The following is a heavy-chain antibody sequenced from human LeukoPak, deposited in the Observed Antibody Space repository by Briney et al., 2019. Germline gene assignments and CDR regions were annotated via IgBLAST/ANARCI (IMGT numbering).Heavy chain of an antibody. Sequence: SETLSLTCAVYGGSFSGYYWSWIRQPPGKGLEWIGEINHSGSTNYNPSLKSRVTISVDTSKNQFSLKLSSVTAADTAVYYCAGYYYGSGSYYTFDPWGQGTLVTVSP. CDR1: GGSFSGYY. V-gene: IGHV4-34*01. CDR3: AGYYYGSGSYYTFDP. CDR2: INHSGST. J-gene: IGHJ5*02. D-gene: IGHD3-10*01.